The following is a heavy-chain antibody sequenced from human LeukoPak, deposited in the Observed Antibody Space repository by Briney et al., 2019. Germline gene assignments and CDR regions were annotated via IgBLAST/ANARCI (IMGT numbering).Heavy chain of an antibody. V-gene: IGHV3-23*01. CDR1: GFTFSSYA. J-gene: IGHJ4*02. D-gene: IGHD1-26*01. CDR2: ISGNGGST. Sequence: GGSLRLSCAASGFTFSSYAMSWVRQAPGKGLEWVSGISGNGGSTYYAASVKGRFTISRDNSKNTLYLQMNSLRAEDPAVYYCAISGGYWAWAHWGQGTLVTVSS. CDR3: AISGGYWAWAH.